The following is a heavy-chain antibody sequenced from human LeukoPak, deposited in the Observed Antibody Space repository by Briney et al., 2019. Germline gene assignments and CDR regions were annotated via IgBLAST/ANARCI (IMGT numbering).Heavy chain of an antibody. CDR1: GGSIRSSYYY. V-gene: IGHV4-30-2*01. J-gene: IGHJ4*02. Sequence: SETLSLTCTVSGGSIRSSYYYWGWIRQPPGKGLEWIGYIYHSGSTYYNPPLKSRVTISVDRSKNQFSLKLSSVTAADTAVYYCARGEGTVQFDYWGQGTLVTVSS. D-gene: IGHD4-17*01. CDR3: ARGEGTVQFDY. CDR2: IYHSGST.